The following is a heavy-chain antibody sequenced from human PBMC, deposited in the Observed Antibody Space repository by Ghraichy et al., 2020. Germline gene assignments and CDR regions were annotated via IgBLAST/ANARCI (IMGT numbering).Heavy chain of an antibody. CDR3: TKWGAQSGSYRFVDY. V-gene: IGHV3-23*01. CDR2: VNGNADRT. D-gene: IGHD1-26*01. J-gene: IGHJ4*02. Sequence: GESLNISCAASGFTLSNSAMDWVRQAPGKGLEWVSAVNGNADRTYYADSVKGRFTISRDNSKNTLYLQMNSLRVEDTALYYCTKWGAQSGSYRFVDYWGQGTLVTVSS. CDR1: GFTLSNSA.